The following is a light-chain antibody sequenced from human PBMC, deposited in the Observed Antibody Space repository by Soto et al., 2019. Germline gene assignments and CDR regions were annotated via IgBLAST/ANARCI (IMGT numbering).Light chain of an antibody. CDR3: QQHGSSPIT. CDR2: EAS. V-gene: IGKV3-20*01. Sequence: EIVLTQSPATLSLSPGERATLSCRASQSVSSYVAWYQQRPGQAPRLLISEASSRATGIPDRFSGSGSGTDFTLTIDRLEPEDFAMYYCQQHGSSPITFGQGTRLEIK. J-gene: IGKJ5*01. CDR1: QSVSSY.